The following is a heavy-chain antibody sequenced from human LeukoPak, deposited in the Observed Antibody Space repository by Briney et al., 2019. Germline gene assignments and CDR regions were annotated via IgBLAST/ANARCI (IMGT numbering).Heavy chain of an antibody. CDR1: GFTFDDYA. CDR2: ISWNSGSI. CDR3: AKDKATMIVGSFDY. D-gene: IGHD3-22*01. Sequence: PGGSLRLSCAASGFTFDDYAMHWVRQAPGKGLEWVSGISWNSGSIGYADSVKGRSTISRDNAKNSLYLQMNSLRAEDTALYYCAKDKATMIVGSFDYWGQGTLVTVSS. J-gene: IGHJ4*02. V-gene: IGHV3-9*01.